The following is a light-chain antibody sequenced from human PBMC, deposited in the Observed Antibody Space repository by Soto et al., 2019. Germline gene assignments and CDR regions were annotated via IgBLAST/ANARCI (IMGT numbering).Light chain of an antibody. Sequence: EIVLTQSPGTLSLSPGERATLSCRASQSVSSSYLAWYQQKPGQAPRLLIYDASSRATGIPDRFRGSGCGTDFTLTISRLEPEDFAVYYCQQYGSSPRTFGQGTKVEIK. CDR1: QSVSSSY. J-gene: IGKJ1*01. CDR3: QQYGSSPRT. V-gene: IGKV3-20*01. CDR2: DAS.